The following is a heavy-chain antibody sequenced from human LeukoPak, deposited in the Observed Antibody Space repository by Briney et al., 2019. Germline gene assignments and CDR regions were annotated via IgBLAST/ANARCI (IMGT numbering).Heavy chain of an antibody. CDR3: ARGVREYYDSSGYYRVAFDF. CDR2: IYTSGST. CDR1: GGSISSYY. J-gene: IGHJ3*01. D-gene: IGHD3-22*01. Sequence: SETLSLTCTVSGGSISSYYWSWIRQPAGKGLEWIGRIYTSGSTNYNPSLKSRVTMSVDTSKNQFSLKLSSVTAADTAVYYCARGVREYYDSSGYYRVAFDFWGQGTMVTVSS. V-gene: IGHV4-4*07.